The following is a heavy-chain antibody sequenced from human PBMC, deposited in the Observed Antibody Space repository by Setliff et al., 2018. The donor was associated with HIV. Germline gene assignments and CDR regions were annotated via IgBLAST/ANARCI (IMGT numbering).Heavy chain of an antibody. CDR1: GYSFTKYV. CDR2: INAGNDNT. Sequence: ASVKVSCKASGYSFTKYVMHWVRQAPGQRLEWMGWINAGNDNTKYSQKFQGRVTITRDTSANTAYMELSSLRSEDTAVYYCARIPNHSSGFDYWGQGTLVTVSS. D-gene: IGHD3-22*01. J-gene: IGHJ4*02. CDR3: ARIPNHSSGFDY. V-gene: IGHV1-3*01.